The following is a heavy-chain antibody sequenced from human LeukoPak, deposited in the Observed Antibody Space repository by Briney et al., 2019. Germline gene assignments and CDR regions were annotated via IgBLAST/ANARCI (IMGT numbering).Heavy chain of an antibody. Sequence: PSETLSLTCAVYGGSFSGYYWSWIRQPPGKGLEWIGEINHSGSTNYNPSLKSRVTISVDTSKNQFPLKLSSVTAADTAVYYCASSLKTTYYYDSSGYLNDCWGQGTLVTVSS. J-gene: IGHJ4*02. V-gene: IGHV4-34*01. D-gene: IGHD3-22*01. CDR3: ASSLKTTYYYDSSGYLNDC. CDR1: GGSFSGYY. CDR2: INHSGST.